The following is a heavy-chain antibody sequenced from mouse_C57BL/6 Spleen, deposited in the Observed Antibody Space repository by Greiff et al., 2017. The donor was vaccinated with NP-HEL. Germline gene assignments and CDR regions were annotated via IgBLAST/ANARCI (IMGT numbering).Heavy chain of an antibody. V-gene: IGHV1-64*01. Sequence: QVQLQQPGAELVKPGASVKLSCTASGYTFTSYWMHGVKQRPGQGLEWIGMIHPNSGSPNYKEKLKSKATLTVDKSSSTAYMQLSSLTSEDSAVYYCARRGNYGDCFAYWGQGTLVTVSA. J-gene: IGHJ3*01. CDR1: GYTFTSYW. D-gene: IGHD1-1*02. CDR3: ARRGNYGDCFAY. CDR2: IHPNSGSP.